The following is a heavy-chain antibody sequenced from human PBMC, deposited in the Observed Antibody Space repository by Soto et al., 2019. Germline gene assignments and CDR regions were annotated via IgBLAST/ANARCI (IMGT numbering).Heavy chain of an antibody. V-gene: IGHV1-69*04. CDR1: GGTFSSYT. CDR2: IIPILGIA. Sequence: SVKVSCKASGGTFSSYTISWVRQAPGQGLEWMGRIIPILGIANYAQKFQGRVTSTADKSTSTAYMELSSLRSEDTAVYYCARDPCSSTSCYQWSDYWGQGTLVTVSS. D-gene: IGHD2-2*01. J-gene: IGHJ4*02. CDR3: ARDPCSSTSCYQWSDY.